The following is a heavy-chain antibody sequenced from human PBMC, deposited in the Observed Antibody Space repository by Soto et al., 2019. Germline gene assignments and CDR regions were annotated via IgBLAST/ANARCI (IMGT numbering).Heavy chain of an antibody. CDR1: GYDFTAYD. D-gene: IGHD6-13*01. V-gene: IGHV1-8*03. Sequence: ASVKVSCKPSGYDFTAYDINWVRQASGQGLEWMGWMNPINGATGSARRFQGRVSITRNTATGTAYLELTSLRPDDTGVYYCGRGPSPRAPAGGTPYYYAMDVWGQGTTVTVSS. CDR3: GRGPSPRAPAGGTPYYYAMDV. J-gene: IGHJ6*02. CDR2: MNPINGAT.